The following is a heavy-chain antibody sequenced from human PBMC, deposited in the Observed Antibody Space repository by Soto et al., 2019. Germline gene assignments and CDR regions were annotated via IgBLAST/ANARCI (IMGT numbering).Heavy chain of an antibody. D-gene: IGHD4-4*01. CDR1: GFTFSSYC. J-gene: IGHJ4*02. V-gene: IGHV3-74*01. Sequence: EVQLVESGGGLVQPGESLRLSCAASGFTFSSYCMHWIRQAPGKGLVWVSRVSSDGSSTVYANSVKGRLTISRDNAKNTLYLQLNSLSDEDTAVYYCARGLPNYSSFDSWGQGTLVTVSS. CDR3: ARGLPNYSSFDS. CDR2: VSSDGSST.